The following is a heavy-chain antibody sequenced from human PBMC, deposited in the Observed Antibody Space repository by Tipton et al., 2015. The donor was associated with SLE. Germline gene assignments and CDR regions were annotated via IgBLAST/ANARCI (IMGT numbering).Heavy chain of an antibody. CDR2: IYYSGST. V-gene: IGHV4-59*01. Sequence: TLSLTCTVSGGSISSYYWSWIRQPPGKGLEWIGYIYYSGSTNYNPSLKSRVTISVDTSKNQFSLKLSSVTAADTAVYYCAREGGYDSPWGQGTLVTVSS. CDR3: AREGGYDSP. D-gene: IGHD5-12*01. CDR1: GGSISSYY. J-gene: IGHJ5*02.